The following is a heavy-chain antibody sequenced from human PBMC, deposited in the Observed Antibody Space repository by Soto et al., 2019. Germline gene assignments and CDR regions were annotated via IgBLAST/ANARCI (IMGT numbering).Heavy chain of an antibody. D-gene: IGHD6-13*01. V-gene: IGHV1-69*08. CDR1: GGTFSSYT. CDR3: ARDLGPSSSWYDHWFDP. CDR2: IIPILGIA. J-gene: IGHJ5*02. Sequence: QVQLVQSGAEVKKPGSSVKVSCKASGGTFSSYTISWVRQAPGQGLEWMGRIIPILGIANYAQKFQGRVTITADKSTSTAYTGLSSLRSEDTAVYYCARDLGPSSSWYDHWFDPWGQGTLVTVSS.